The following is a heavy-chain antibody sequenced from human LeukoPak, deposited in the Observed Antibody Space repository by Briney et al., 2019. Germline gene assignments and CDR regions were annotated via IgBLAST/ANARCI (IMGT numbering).Heavy chain of an antibody. V-gene: IGHV3-23*01. D-gene: IGHD4-17*01. CDR1: GFTFGTYA. Sequence: GGSLRLSCAASGFTFGTYAMTWVRQAPGKGLEWFSAIGGSGRSTYYADSVKGRFTISRDNSKNALYLQMDSLRVEDTAVYYCAKNSAWPTMTTGLSYWGQGTLVTVSS. CDR3: AKNSAWPTMTTGLSY. CDR2: IGGSGRST. J-gene: IGHJ4*02.